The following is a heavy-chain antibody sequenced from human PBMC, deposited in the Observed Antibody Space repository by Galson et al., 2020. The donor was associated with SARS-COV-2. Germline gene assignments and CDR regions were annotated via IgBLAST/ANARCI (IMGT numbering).Heavy chain of an antibody. V-gene: IGHV3-48*02. J-gene: IGHJ6*02. CDR2: ISSSSSTI. CDR1: GFTFSSYS. Sequence: GGSLRLSCAASGFTFSSYSMNWVRQAPGKGLEWVSYISSSSSTIYYADSVKGRFTISRDNAKNSLYLQMNSLRDEDTAVYYCASLYYSNYPYYYYGMDVWGQGTTVTVSS. D-gene: IGHD4-4*01. CDR3: ASLYYSNYPYYYYGMDV.